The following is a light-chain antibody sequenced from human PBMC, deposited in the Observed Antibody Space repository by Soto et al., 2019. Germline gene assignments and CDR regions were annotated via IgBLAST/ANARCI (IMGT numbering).Light chain of an antibody. CDR3: QEYKTGPGYN. V-gene: IGKV1-5*03. J-gene: IGKJ2*01. CDR1: QSFGRW. CDR2: KTS. Sequence: DIQMTQSPSTLSASVGDRVTITCRASQSFGRWLAWYQQKPGKAPELLIYKTSTLERGVPSRFSGSGSGTGFTLTISSLQPDDFATYYCQEYKTGPGYNFGQGTRLEIK.